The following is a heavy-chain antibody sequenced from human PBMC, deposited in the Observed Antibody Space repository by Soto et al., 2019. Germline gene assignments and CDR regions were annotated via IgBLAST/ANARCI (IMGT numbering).Heavy chain of an antibody. CDR1: GYTFTSYY. Sequence: ASVKVSCKASGYTFTSYYMHWVRQAPGQGLEWMGIINPSGGSTSYAQKFQGRVTMTRDTSTSTVYMELSSLRSEDTAVYYCARGGYCSGGSCYGYYYYYGMDVWGQGTTVTVSS. CDR2: INPSGGST. V-gene: IGHV1-46*03. D-gene: IGHD2-15*01. CDR3: ARGGYCSGGSCYGYYYYYGMDV. J-gene: IGHJ6*02.